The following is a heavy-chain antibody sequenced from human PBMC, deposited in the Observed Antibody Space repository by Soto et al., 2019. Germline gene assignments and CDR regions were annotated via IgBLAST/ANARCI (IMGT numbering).Heavy chain of an antibody. CDR1: GFTFSVSA. J-gene: IGHJ4*02. V-gene: IGHV3-23*01. CDR3: ATVHNTSRSFNF. Sequence: EVPLLESGGGLVQPGGSLRLSCVASGFTFSVSAMTWVRQAPGKGLEWVSTTGLSGRTTFYGDSVKGRFTVSRDNSKNTLDLQMSSLRAEDTAVYYCATVHNTSRSFNFWGRGTLVTVSS. CDR2: TGLSGRTT. D-gene: IGHD1-20*01.